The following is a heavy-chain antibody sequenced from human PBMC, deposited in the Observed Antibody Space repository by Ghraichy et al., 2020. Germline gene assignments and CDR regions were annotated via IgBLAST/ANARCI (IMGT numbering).Heavy chain of an antibody. CDR1: GFTFSDYY. CDR2: ISSSSSYT. V-gene: IGHV3-11*05. J-gene: IGHJ4*02. CDR3: ARDLEEGGYYYDSSGSPPTY. D-gene: IGHD3-22*01. Sequence: GGSLRLSCAASGFTFSDYYMSWIRQAPGKGLEWVSYISSSSSYTNYADSVKGRFTISRDNAKNSLYLQMNSLRAEDTAVYYCARDLEEGGYYYDSSGSPPTYWGQGTLVTVSS.